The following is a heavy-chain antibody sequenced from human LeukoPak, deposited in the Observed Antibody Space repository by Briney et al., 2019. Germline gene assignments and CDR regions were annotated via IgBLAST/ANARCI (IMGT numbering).Heavy chain of an antibody. J-gene: IGHJ3*02. D-gene: IGHD3-22*01. V-gene: IGHV5-10-1*01. Sequence: PGESLKISCKGSGYRFTSYWISWGRQMPGKGLEWMGRIDPSDSYTNYSPSFQGHVTISADKSISTAYLQWSSLKASDTAMYYCVRLDTMILRAFDIWGQGTMVTVSS. CDR3: VRLDTMILRAFDI. CDR1: GYRFTSYW. CDR2: IDPSDSYT.